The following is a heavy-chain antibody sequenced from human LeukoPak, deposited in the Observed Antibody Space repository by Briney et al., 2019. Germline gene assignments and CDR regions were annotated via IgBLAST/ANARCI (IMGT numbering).Heavy chain of an antibody. CDR2: ISYDGSNK. CDR3: AKDRTVELLSFGFDY. J-gene: IGHJ4*02. D-gene: IGHD1-26*01. V-gene: IGHV3-30*18. CDR1: GFTFSSYG. Sequence: GGSLRLSCAASGFTFSSYGMHWVRQAPGKGLEWVAVISYDGSNKYYADSVKGRFTISRDNSKNTLYLQMNSLRAEDTAVYYCAKDRTVELLSFGFDYWGQGTLVTVSS.